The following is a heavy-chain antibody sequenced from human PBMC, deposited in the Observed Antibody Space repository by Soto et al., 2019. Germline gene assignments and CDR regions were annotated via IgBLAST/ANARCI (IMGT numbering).Heavy chain of an antibody. CDR3: ARPTSGSYYAEKNWFDP. J-gene: IGHJ5*02. V-gene: IGHV4-59*08. D-gene: IGHD3-10*01. CDR2: IYYSGST. Sequence: SETLSLTCTVSGGSISSYYWSWIRQPPGKGLEWIGYIYYSGSTNYNPSLKSRVTISVDTSKNQFSLKLSSVTAADTAVYYCARPTSGSYYAEKNWFDPWGQGTLVTVSS. CDR1: GGSISSYY.